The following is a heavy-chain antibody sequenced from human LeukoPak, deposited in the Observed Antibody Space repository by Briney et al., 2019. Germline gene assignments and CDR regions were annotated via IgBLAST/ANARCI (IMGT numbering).Heavy chain of an antibody. Sequence: GGSLRLSCAASGFTVSSNYMSWVRQAPGKGLEWVANIKQDGSEKYYVDSVKGRFTISRDNAKNSLYLQMNSLRAEDTAVYYCASDFKAGDWGQGTLVTVSS. CDR2: IKQDGSEK. CDR1: GFTVSSNY. V-gene: IGHV3-7*01. J-gene: IGHJ4*02. CDR3: ASDFKAGD. D-gene: IGHD3-10*01.